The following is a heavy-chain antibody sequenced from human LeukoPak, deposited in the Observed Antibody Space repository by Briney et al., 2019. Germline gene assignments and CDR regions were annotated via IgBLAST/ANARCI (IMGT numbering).Heavy chain of an antibody. D-gene: IGHD4-17*01. J-gene: IGHJ2*01. V-gene: IGHV3-30-3*01. Sequence: GGSLRLSCAASGCTFSSYAMHWVRQAPGKGLEWVAVISYDGSNKYYADSVKGRFTISRDNSKNTLYLQMNSLRAEDTAVYYCARGDDYGDYGSGWYFDLWGRGTLVTVSS. CDR3: ARGDDYGDYGSGWYFDL. CDR2: ISYDGSNK. CDR1: GCTFSSYA.